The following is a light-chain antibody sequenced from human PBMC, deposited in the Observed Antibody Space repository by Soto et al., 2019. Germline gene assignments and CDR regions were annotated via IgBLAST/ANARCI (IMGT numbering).Light chain of an antibody. J-gene: IGKJ1*01. CDR2: NAS. CDR1: QSISGW. CDR3: QQYNNYGSWT. V-gene: IGKV1-5*03. Sequence: DMQVTQSPSTLSASVGDRVTITCRASQSISGWLAWYQQKPGKAPNLLIYNASTLESGVPSRFSGSGSGTDFTLTISSLQPDNFATYYCQQYNNYGSWTFGQGTKVEIK.